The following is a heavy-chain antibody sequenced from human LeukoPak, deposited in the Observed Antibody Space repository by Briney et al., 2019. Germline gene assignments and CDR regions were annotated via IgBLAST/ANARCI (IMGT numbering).Heavy chain of an antibody. Sequence: GGSLRLSCAGSGFIFSNYAMSWVRQAPGQGLEWVSTISNSGDATFYADAVKSRFTISRDNSKNTLYLQMYSLRAEDTAIYYCAKAPPYTKYFDYWGQGTLLTVSS. CDR3: AKAPPYTKYFDY. D-gene: IGHD1-1*01. J-gene: IGHJ4*01. V-gene: IGHV3-23*01. CDR2: ISNSGDAT. CDR1: GFIFSNYA.